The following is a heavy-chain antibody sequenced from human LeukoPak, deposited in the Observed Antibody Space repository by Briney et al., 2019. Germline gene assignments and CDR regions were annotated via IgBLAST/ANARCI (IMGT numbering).Heavy chain of an antibody. CDR2: IKPNNGGT. V-gene: IGHV1-2*02. J-gene: IGHJ5*02. D-gene: IGHD2-2*01. Sequence: ASVTVSCKASGYTFTDYYMHWVRQAPGQGLEWMGWIKPNNGGTNYAQKFQGRVTMTRDTSISTAYMELSRLRSDDTAVYYCARARGDIVVVPAAIWFDPWGQGTLVTVSS. CDR1: GYTFTDYY. CDR3: ARARGDIVVVPAAIWFDP.